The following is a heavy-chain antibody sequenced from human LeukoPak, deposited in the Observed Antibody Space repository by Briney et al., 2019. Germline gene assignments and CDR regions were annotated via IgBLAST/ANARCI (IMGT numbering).Heavy chain of an antibody. D-gene: IGHD5-24*01. V-gene: IGHV3-20*04. CDR3: ARVKGGDGSKYYYYYYMDV. CDR2: INWNGGST. J-gene: IGHJ6*03. CDR1: GFTFDDYG. Sequence: GGSLRLSCAASGFTFDDYGMSWVRQAPGKGLERVSGINWNGGSTGYADSVKGRFTISRDNAKNSLYLQMNSLRAEDTALYYCARVKGGDGSKYYYYYYMDVWGKGTTVTVSS.